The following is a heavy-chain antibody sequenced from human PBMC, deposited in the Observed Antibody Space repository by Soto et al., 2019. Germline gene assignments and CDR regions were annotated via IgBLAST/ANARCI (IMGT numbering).Heavy chain of an antibody. D-gene: IGHD2-21*02. CDR2: ISAYNGNT. J-gene: IGHJ4*02. V-gene: IGHV1-18*01. CDR3: ARDWSGYCGGDCYPNAEDIDY. CDR1: GYTFTSYG. Sequence: ASVKVSCKASGYTFTSYGISWVRQAPGRGLEWMGWISAYNGNTNYAQKLQGRVTMTTDTSTSTAYMELRSLRSDDTAVYYCARDWSGYCGGDCYPNAEDIDYWGQGTLVTVSS.